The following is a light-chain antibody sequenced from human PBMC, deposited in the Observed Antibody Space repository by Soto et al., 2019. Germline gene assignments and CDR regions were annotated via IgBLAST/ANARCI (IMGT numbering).Light chain of an antibody. V-gene: IGLV2-14*01. CDR3: XXYTSSSTLV. Sequence: QSALTQPASVSGSPGQSITISCTGTSSDVGGYNYVSWYQQHPGKAPKLMIYEVSNRPSGVSNRFSGSKSGNTASLTISGXXXXXXXXXXCXXYTSSSTLVFGGGTKLTVL. CDR2: EVS. CDR1: SSDVGGYNY. J-gene: IGLJ2*01.